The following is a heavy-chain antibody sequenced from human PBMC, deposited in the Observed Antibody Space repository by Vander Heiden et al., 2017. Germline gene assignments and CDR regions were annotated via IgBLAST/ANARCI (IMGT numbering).Heavy chain of an antibody. CDR3: AREGVGVTPIPDPFDI. V-gene: IGHV1-8*01. J-gene: IGHJ3*02. D-gene: IGHD2-21*02. Sequence: QVHLVQSGAEVKKPGASVKVSCKASGYTFSSYDINWVRQAAGQGLEWMGWMNPNSGNTGYAQKFQGRVTMTRSTSISTAYMELSSMTSDDTAVYYCAREGVGVTPIPDPFDIWGQGTMVTVSS. CDR1: GYTFSSYD. CDR2: MNPNSGNT.